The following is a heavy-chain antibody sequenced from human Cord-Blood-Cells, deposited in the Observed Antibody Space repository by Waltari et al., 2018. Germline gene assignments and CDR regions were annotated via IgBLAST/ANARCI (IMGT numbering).Heavy chain of an antibody. J-gene: IGHJ3*02. CDR3: ARSRTGDAFDI. V-gene: IGHV1-2*02. CDR1: GYTFTGYY. Sequence: QVQLVQSGAEVKKPGASVKVSCKASGYTFTGYYMHWVRQAPGQGLEWMGWINPNSGGTNYAQTFQGRVTMTRDTSISTAYMELSRLRSDDTAVYYCARSRTGDAFDIWGQGTMVTVSS. CDR2: INPNSGGT. D-gene: IGHD7-27*01.